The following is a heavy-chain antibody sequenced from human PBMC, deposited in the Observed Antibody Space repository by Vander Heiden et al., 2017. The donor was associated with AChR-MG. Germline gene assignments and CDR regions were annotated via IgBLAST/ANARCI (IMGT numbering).Heavy chain of an antibody. J-gene: IGHJ4*02. CDR3: AREAGYGSY. D-gene: IGHD3-16*01. V-gene: IGHV1-18*01. CDR1: GYTFTNYG. CDR2: INTYSGDT. Sequence: QVQLVQSGTEVKKPGASVKVSCKTSGYTFTNYGISWVRQAPGQGLEWMGWINTYSGDTNYAQMFQGRVTMTTDTSTTTAYMELRSLRSDDTAVYFCAREAGYGSYWGQGTLVTVSS.